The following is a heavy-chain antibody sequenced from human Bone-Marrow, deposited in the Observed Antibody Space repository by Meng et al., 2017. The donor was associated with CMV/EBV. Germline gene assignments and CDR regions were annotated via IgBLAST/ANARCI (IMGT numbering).Heavy chain of an antibody. J-gene: IGHJ4*02. V-gene: IGHV3-23*03. D-gene: IGHD2-2*01. CDR3: AKHSGGYCSSNRCTIDY. Sequence: GGSLRLSCAASGFTFSSYWMSWVRQAPGKGLEWVSIIYNAGRSTYYADSVRDRFTISRDNSKNTLYLQMNSLRVEDTAVYYCAKHSGGYCSSNRCTIDYWGQGTLVTVSS. CDR2: IYNAGRST. CDR1: GFTFSSYW.